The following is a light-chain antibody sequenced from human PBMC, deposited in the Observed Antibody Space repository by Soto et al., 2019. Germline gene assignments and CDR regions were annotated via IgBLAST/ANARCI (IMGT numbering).Light chain of an antibody. J-gene: IGKJ1*01. V-gene: IGKV3-20*01. CDR2: GAS. CDR1: QTVTSTF. Sequence: EIVLTQSPGTLSLSPGERATLSCRASQTVTSTFLAWYQQKPGQAPRLLIYGASRRATGIPDRFSGSGSGTDFTLTITRLEPEEFAVYYCHQYDSSRTFGQGTKVE. CDR3: HQYDSSRT.